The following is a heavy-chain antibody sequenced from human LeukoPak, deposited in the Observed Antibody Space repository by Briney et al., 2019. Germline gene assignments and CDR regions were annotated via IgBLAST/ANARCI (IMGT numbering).Heavy chain of an antibody. D-gene: IGHD1-1*01. J-gene: IGHJ4*02. Sequence: PGGSLRLSCAASGFTFSSYLMSWVRQAPGKGLEWVANIKQDGSEKYYVDSVKGRFTISRDNAKNSLYLQMNSLRAEDTAVYYCARLESQVFDYRGQGTMVTVSS. CDR1: GFTFSSYL. CDR2: IKQDGSEK. CDR3: ARLESQVFDY. V-gene: IGHV3-7*01.